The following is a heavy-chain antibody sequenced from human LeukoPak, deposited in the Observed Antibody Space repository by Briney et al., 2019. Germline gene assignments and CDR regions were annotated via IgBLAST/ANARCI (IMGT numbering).Heavy chain of an antibody. D-gene: IGHD1-26*01. Sequence: ASVKVSCKASGYTFTGYYMHWVRQAPGQGLEWMGWINPNSGGTNYAQKFQGRVTITADKSTSTAYMELSSLRSEDTAVYYCAPEGGYWGQGTLVTVSS. J-gene: IGHJ4*02. CDR1: GYTFTGYY. CDR3: APEGGY. CDR2: INPNSGGT. V-gene: IGHV1-2*02.